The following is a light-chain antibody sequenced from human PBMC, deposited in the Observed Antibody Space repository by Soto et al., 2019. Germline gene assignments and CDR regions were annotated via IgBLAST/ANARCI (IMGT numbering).Light chain of an antibody. Sequence: EIVLTQSPGTLSLSPGERATLSCRASQSVSSSYLAWYQQKPGQAPRLLIYGASSSATGIPDRFSGSGSGTAFSLTVSTLAPADFAVYAWEEYGNSPPSTLGKGTKLESK. J-gene: IGKJ2*01. V-gene: IGKV3-20*01. CDR3: EEYGNSPPST. CDR1: QSVSSSY. CDR2: GAS.